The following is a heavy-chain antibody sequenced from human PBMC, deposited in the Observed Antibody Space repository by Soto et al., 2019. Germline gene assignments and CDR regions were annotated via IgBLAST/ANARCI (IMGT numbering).Heavy chain of an antibody. CDR2: FDPRDGET. D-gene: IGHD3-3*01. V-gene: IGHV1-24*01. CDR1: GYTFTSYY. Sequence: ASVKVSCKASGYTFTSYYMHWVRQAPGQGLEWMGVFDPRDGETIYAQKFQGRVTMTEDTSTDTAYMELSSLRSEDTAVYYCATRDYDFGSGLSSDAFDIWGQGTMVTVSS. J-gene: IGHJ3*02. CDR3: ATRDYDFGSGLSSDAFDI.